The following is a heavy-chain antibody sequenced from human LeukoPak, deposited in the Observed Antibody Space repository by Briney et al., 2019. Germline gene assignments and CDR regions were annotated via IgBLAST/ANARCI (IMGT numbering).Heavy chain of an antibody. J-gene: IGHJ4*02. CDR3: ASAHSSSWPLDY. CDR2: INPNSGGT. Sequence: ASMKVSCKASGYTFTGYYMHWVRQAPGQGLEWMGWINPNSGGTNYAQKFQGWVTMTRDTSISTAYMELSRLRSDDTAVYYCASAHSSSWPLDYWGQGTLVTVSS. D-gene: IGHD6-13*01. CDR1: GYTFTGYY. V-gene: IGHV1-2*04.